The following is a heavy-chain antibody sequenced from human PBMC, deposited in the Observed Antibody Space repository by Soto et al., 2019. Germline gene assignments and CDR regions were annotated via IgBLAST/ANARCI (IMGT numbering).Heavy chain of an antibody. V-gene: IGHV1-18*01. Sequence: QVQLVQSGAEVKKPGASVKVSCKASGYTFITYGISWVRQAPGQGLEWMGWISAYRGSTKFAQKLQGRVTMTTDTSTTTAYMELRSLTSDDTAVYYCARDFTKSSSWPYYFDYWGQGTLVTVSS. D-gene: IGHD6-13*01. CDR1: GYTFITYG. CDR2: ISAYRGST. J-gene: IGHJ4*02. CDR3: ARDFTKSSSWPYYFDY.